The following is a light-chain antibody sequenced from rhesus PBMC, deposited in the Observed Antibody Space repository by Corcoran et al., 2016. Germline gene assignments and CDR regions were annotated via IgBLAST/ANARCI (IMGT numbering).Light chain of an antibody. J-gene: IGKJ4*01. CDR1: QSVSSR. V-gene: IGKV3-17*02. Sequence: EIVMTQSPATLSLSPGERAPLSCRASQSVSSRLAWYQQKPGQAPKLLLYDASSRVTGITDRFSGSGAGTDFTLTISSLEPEGVAVYFCQQESNWALTFGGGTKVESK. CDR3: QQESNWALT. CDR2: DAS.